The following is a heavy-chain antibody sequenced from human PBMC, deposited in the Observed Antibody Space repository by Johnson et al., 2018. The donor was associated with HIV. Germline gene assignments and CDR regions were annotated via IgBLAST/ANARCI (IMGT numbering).Heavy chain of an antibody. J-gene: IGHJ3*02. CDR1: GFTFDDYA. D-gene: IGHD5-18*01. Sequence: QVQLVESGGGLVQPGRSLRLSCVGSGFTFDDYAMHWVRQAPGKGLEWVVVISYDGSSEYYADSVKGRFAVSRDNSRNTLYLQMNSLRPDDTAVYYCAKDTAMLRSSAAFDIWGQGTMVTVSS. V-gene: IGHV3-30*18. CDR2: ISYDGSSE. CDR3: AKDTAMLRSSAAFDI.